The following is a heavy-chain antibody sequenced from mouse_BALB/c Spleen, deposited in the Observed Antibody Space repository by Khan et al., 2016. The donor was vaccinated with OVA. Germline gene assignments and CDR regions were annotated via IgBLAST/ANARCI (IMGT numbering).Heavy chain of an antibody. D-gene: IGHD3-2*02. CDR1: GYAFTDYL. Sequence: QVQLQQSGAELVRPGTSVKVSCKASGYAFTDYLIEWLKQRPGQGLEWIGVINPGSGGANYNEKFKDKATLTADKSSNTAYMQLTSLTSDDSAVCFCSRSGYGFGAYWGPGTLVTVSA. J-gene: IGHJ3*01. CDR2: INPGSGGA. CDR3: SRSGYGFGAY. V-gene: IGHV1-54*01.